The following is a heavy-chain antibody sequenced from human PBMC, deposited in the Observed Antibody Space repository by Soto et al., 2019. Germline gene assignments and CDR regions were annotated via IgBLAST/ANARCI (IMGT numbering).Heavy chain of an antibody. J-gene: IGHJ4*02. CDR3: ARARPGSYFEFEY. CDR2: IYSRGNT. D-gene: IGHD3-10*01. CDR1: GGSISSYY. Sequence: SETLSLTCTVSGGSISSYYWSLIRQPPGKGLEWIGYIYSRGNTFYTPSLKSRVDIAVDASKNQFSLRVNSVTAADTAVYYCARARPGSYFEFEYWGQGTRVTVSS. V-gene: IGHV4-59*06.